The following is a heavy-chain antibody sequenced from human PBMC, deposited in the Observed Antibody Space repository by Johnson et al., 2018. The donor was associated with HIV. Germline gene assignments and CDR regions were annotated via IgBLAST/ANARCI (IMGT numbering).Heavy chain of an antibody. D-gene: IGHD3-22*01. Sequence: QMQLVESGGGVVQPGRSLRLSCAASGFTFSSYGMHWVRQAPGKGLEWVAVIWYVGSNKYYADSVKGRFTISRDNSKNTLYLQMNSLRAEDTAVYYCARGDSSGEAFDIWGQGTMVTVSS. CDR2: IWYVGSNK. J-gene: IGHJ3*02. CDR3: ARGDSSGEAFDI. CDR1: GFTFSSYG. V-gene: IGHV3-33*01.